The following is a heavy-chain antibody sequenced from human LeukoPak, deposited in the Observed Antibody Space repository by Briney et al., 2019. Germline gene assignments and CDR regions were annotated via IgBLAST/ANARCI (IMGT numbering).Heavy chain of an antibody. CDR2: ISYDGSNK. CDR3: ARDLWFGQKNYYYYGMDV. V-gene: IGHV3-30*04. Sequence: GRSLRLSCAASGFTFSSYAMHWVRQAPGKGLEWVAVISYDGSNKYYADSVKGRFTISRDNSKNTLHLQMNSLRAEDTAVYYCARDLWFGQKNYYYYGMDVWGQGTTVTVSS. CDR1: GFTFSSYA. J-gene: IGHJ6*02. D-gene: IGHD3-10*01.